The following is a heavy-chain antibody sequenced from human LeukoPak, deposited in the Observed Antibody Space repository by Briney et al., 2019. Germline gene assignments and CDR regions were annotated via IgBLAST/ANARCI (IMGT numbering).Heavy chain of an antibody. CDR3: ARWGAEYGWFEY. J-gene: IGHJ4*02. V-gene: IGHV3-30*04. D-gene: IGHD3-16*01. Sequence: GRSLRLSCAASGFTFSSYAMHWVRQAPGKGLEWVAVIPYDGSNKYYADSVKGRFTISRDNSKNTLYLQMNSLRAEDTAVYYCARWGAEYGWFEYWGQGTLVTVSS. CDR1: GFTFSSYA. CDR2: IPYDGSNK.